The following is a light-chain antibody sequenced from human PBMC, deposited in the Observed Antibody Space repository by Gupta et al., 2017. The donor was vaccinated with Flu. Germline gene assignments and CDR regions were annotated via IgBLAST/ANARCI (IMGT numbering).Light chain of an antibody. CDR3: QHFQTYPYS. J-gene: IGKJ2*03. Sequence: DIHLTQSPTFLSASVGDTVTLTCRATQGISAYLAWYQHIGRKAPKLLIYGAFNLQPGVPSRFSGSGSGTDFSLTISGLQPEDSGTYYCQHFQTYPYSFGQGTKVEIK. CDR2: GAF. CDR1: QGISAY. V-gene: IGKV1-9*01.